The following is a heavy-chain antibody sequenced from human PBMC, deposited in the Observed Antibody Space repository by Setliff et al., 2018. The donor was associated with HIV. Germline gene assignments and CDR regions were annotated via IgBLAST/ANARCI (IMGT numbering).Heavy chain of an antibody. CDR3: ARGIQWSSAWYGF. CDR2: INPNRGGT. J-gene: IGHJ5*01. Sequence: ASVQVSCKASGYSFTDYPLHWVRQGPGHGLEWMGWINPNRGGTNYAQRFQGRVTMIRDTSISTAYMELSRLRSDDTAVYFCARGIQWSSAWYGFWGQGTLVTVSS. D-gene: IGHD6-19*01. V-gene: IGHV1-2*02. CDR1: GYSFTDYP.